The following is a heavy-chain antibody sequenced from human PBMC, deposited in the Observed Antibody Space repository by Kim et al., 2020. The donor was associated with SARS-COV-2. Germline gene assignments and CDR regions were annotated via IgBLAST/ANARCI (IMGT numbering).Heavy chain of an antibody. CDR1: GYTFTGYY. J-gene: IGHJ4*02. Sequence: ASVKVSCKASGYTFTGYYMHWVRQAPGQGLEWMGWINPNSGGTNYAQKFQGRVTMTRDTSISTAYMELSRLRSDDTAVYYCARDYDFWSGYPFGIDYWGQGTLVTVSS. CDR3: ARDYDFWSGYPFGIDY. D-gene: IGHD3-3*01. CDR2: INPNSGGT. V-gene: IGHV1-2*02.